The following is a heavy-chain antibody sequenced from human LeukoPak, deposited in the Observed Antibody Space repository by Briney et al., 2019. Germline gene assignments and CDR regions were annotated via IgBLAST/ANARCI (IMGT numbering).Heavy chain of an antibody. Sequence: GGSLRLSCAASGFTFNYYGMSWVRQAPGQGLELVAVISGAGSTTSYTDSVKGRFTVSRDNSNNTLYLQMNSLRAEDTAVYYCAKAIRGPYSYGDYDYWGQGTLVTVSS. V-gene: IGHV3-23*01. CDR3: AKAIRGPYSYGDYDY. CDR1: GFTFNYYG. D-gene: IGHD5-18*01. CDR2: ISGAGSTT. J-gene: IGHJ4*02.